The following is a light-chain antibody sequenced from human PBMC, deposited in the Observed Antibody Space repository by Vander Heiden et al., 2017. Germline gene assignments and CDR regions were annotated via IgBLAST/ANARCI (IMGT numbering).Light chain of an antibody. V-gene: IGKV1-33*01. Sequence: SQMTQSTSSLYESGGDRAPTTLQAIQEISNYLNWDPQKPGKAPKLLIYDSSKLETGVPSRFSGSGSGTDFTFTISSLQSEDFATYYWQQYDKYPCLFGHGTKVDIK. J-gene: IGKJ3*01. CDR2: DSS. CDR1: QEISNY. CDR3: QQYDKYPCL.